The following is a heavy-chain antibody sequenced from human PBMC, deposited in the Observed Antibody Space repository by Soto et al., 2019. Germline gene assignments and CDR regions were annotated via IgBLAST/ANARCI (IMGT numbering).Heavy chain of an antibody. J-gene: IGHJ5*02. Sequence: PGKGLEWIGEINHSGSTNYNPSLKSRVTISVDTSKNQFSLKLSSVTAADTAVYSCARCIAAPGTIYPGFDIWGQGTLRTVPS. CDR3: ARCIAAPGTIYPGFDI. V-gene: IGHV4-34*01. D-gene: IGHD6-13*01. CDR2: INHSGST.